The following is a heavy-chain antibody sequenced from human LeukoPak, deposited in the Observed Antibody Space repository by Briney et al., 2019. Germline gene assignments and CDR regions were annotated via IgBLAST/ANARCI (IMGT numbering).Heavy chain of an antibody. D-gene: IGHD5-18*01. CDR3: ARERVGRIQLWLLNAFDI. CDR1: GFTFSDYY. J-gene: IGHJ3*02. V-gene: IGHV3-11*04. CDR2: ISSSSSTI. Sequence: GGSLRLSCAASGFTFSDYYMGWIRQAPGKGLEWVSYISSSSSTIYYADSVKGRFTISRDNAKNSLYLQMNSLRAEDTAVYYCARERVGRIQLWLLNAFDIWGQGTMVTVSS.